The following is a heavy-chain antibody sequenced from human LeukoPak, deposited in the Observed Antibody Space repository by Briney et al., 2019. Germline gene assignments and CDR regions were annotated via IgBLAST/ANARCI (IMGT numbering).Heavy chain of an antibody. CDR2: INPNSGGT. J-gene: IGHJ4*02. CDR3: ARENLGIFGVVIMYY. V-gene: IGHV1-2*02. CDR1: GYTFTGYY. D-gene: IGHD3-3*01. Sequence: ASVKVSCKASGYTFTGYYMHWVRQAPGQGLEWMGWINPNSGGTNHAQKFQGRVTMTRDTSISTAYMELSRLRSDDTAVYYCARENLGIFGVVIMYYWGQGTLVTVSS.